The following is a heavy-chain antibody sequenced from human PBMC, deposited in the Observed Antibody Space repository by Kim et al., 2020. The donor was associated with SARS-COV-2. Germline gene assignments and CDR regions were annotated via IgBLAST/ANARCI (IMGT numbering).Heavy chain of an antibody. V-gene: IGHV4-4*07. Sequence: SETLSLTCTVSGGSISSYYWSWIRQPAGKGLEWIGRIYTSGSTNYNPSLKSRVTMSVDTSKNQFSLKLSSVTAADTAVYYCARERLEYSSGWDNWFDPWGQGTLVTVSS. CDR1: GGSISSYY. J-gene: IGHJ5*02. D-gene: IGHD6-19*01. CDR2: IYTSGST. CDR3: ARERLEYSSGWDNWFDP.